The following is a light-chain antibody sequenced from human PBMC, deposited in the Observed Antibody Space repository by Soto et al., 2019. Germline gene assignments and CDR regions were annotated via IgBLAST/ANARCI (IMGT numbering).Light chain of an antibody. V-gene: IGLV1-44*01. CDR2: SNN. CDR1: NSNIGSNT. Sequence: QAVVTQPPSASGTPGQWVPISCSGSNSNIGSNTVSWYQQLPGTAPKLLIYSNNQRPSGVPDRFSGSKSGTSASLAISGLQSEDEADYFCATWDDSLNGWVFGGGTKVTVL. J-gene: IGLJ3*02. CDR3: ATWDDSLNGWV.